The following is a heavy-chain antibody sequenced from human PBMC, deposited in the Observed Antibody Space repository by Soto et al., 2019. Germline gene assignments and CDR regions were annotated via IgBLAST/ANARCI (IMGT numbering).Heavy chain of an antibody. J-gene: IGHJ6*02. V-gene: IGHV3-30-3*01. Sequence: GGSLRLSCAASGFTFSSYAMHWVRQAPGKGLEWVAVISYDGSNKYYADSVKGRFTISRDNSKNTLYLQMNSLRAEDTAVYYCARDMAVAGIYYYYYYGMDVWGQGTTVTVS. CDR1: GFTFSSYA. CDR3: ARDMAVAGIYYYYYYGMDV. CDR2: ISYDGSNK. D-gene: IGHD6-19*01.